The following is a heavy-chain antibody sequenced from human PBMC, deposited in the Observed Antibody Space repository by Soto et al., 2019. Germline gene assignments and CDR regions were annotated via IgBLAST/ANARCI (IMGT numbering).Heavy chain of an antibody. D-gene: IGHD2-8*02. Sequence: GGSLRLSCAASTFSFTTYAMSWLRQAPGKGLEWVSSMSVSGVSTYYADSVKGRFTMSRDSSKKTMFLQMNSLRVEDTAVYYCAKGGPESEYVVYAFDIWGQGTLVTVSS. CDR2: MSVSGVST. CDR3: AKGGPESEYVVYAFDI. CDR1: TFSFTTYA. J-gene: IGHJ3*02. V-gene: IGHV3-23*01.